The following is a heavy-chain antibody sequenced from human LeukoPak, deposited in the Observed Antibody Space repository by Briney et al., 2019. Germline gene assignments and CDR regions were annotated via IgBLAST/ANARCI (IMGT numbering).Heavy chain of an antibody. CDR3: VKVGYSGSSGYFDL. J-gene: IGHJ2*01. CDR1: GLTFSRYA. Sequence: PGGSLRLSCSASGLTFSRYAMHWVRQAPGKGLEYVSVISSNGGSTYYADSVKDRFTISRDNSKNTLDLQMNSLRTEDTAVYYCVKVGYSGSSGYFDLWGRGTLVTVSS. D-gene: IGHD5-12*01. V-gene: IGHV3-64D*09. CDR2: ISSNGGST.